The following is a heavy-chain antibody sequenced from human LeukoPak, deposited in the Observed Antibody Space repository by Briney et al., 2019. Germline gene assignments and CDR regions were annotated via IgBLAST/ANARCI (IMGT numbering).Heavy chain of an antibody. Sequence: GGSLRLSCAASGFTFSDYYMSWIRQAPGKGLEWVSYISSSGSTIYYADSVKGRFTISRDNAKNSLYLQMNSLRAEDTAVYYCARVGSSSSPVAPIDYWGQGTLVTVSS. V-gene: IGHV3-11*04. D-gene: IGHD6-6*01. CDR3: ARVGSSSSPVAPIDY. CDR1: GFTFSDYY. J-gene: IGHJ4*02. CDR2: ISSSGSTI.